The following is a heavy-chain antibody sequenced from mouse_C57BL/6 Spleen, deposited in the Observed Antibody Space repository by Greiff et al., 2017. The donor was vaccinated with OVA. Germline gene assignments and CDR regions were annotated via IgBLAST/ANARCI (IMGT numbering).Heavy chain of an antibody. CDR3: ARSGGSSYEWYFDV. CDR1: GYTFTDYN. CDR2: INPNNGGT. D-gene: IGHD1-1*01. Sequence: EVQLQQSGPELVKPGASVKIPCKASGYTFTDYNMDWVKQSHGKSLEWIGDINPNNGGTIYNQKFKGKATLTVDKSSSTAYMALRSLTSEDTAVYYCARSGGSSYEWYFDVWGTGTTVTVSS. J-gene: IGHJ1*03. V-gene: IGHV1-18*01.